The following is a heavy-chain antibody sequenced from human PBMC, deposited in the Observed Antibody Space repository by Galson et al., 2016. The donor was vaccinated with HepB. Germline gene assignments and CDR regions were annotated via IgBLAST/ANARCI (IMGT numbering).Heavy chain of an antibody. V-gene: IGHV1-3*01. CDR2: FNAGNGKT. D-gene: IGHD2/OR15-2a*01. Sequence: SVKVSCKASGYTFTSYAMHWVRQAPGQRLEWMGWFNAGNGKTKYSQNFQGRVTIIRDTSASTAYMELSSLRSEDTAVYYCARDRASMAYFYGLDVWGQGTTVTVSS. CDR1: GYTFTSYA. J-gene: IGHJ6*02. CDR3: ARDRASMAYFYGLDV.